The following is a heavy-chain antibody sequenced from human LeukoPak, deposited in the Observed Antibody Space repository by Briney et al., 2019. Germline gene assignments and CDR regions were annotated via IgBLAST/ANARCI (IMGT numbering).Heavy chain of an antibody. J-gene: IGHJ5*02. CDR2: ISGSGGST. V-gene: IGHV3-23*01. CDR1: GFTFNSYA. CDR3: AKDYWERGPAAT. D-gene: IGHD2-2*01. Sequence: RSGGSLRLSCAASGFTFNSYAMSWVRQAPGKGLEWVSAISGSGGSTYFADSLKGRFIISRDNSRNTLYLQMNSLRAEDTAVYCCAKDYWERGPAATWGQGTLVTVSS.